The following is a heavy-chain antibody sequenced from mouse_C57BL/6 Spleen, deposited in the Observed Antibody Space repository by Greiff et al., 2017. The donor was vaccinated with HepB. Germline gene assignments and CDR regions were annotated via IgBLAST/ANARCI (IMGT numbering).Heavy chain of an antibody. CDR2: INPRTGGT. J-gene: IGHJ3*01. Sequence: VQLQQSGPELVKPGASVKISCKASGYSFTGYYMNWVKQSPEKSLEWIGEINPRTGGTTYNQKFKAKATLTVDKSSSTAYMQLKSLTSEDSAVYYCARENDGYYRFAYWGQGALVTVSA. CDR1: GYSFTGYY. V-gene: IGHV1-42*01. D-gene: IGHD2-3*01. CDR3: ARENDGYYRFAY.